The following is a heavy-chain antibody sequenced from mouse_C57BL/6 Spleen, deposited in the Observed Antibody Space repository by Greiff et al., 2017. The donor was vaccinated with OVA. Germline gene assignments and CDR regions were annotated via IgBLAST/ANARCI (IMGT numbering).Heavy chain of an antibody. CDR2: IRNKANNHAT. V-gene: IGHV6-6*01. Sequence: EVQLVESGGGLVQPGGSMKLSCAASGFTFSDAWMDWVRQSPEKGLEWVAEIRNKANNHATYYAESVKGRFTISRDDSKSSVYLQMNSLRAEDTGIYYCMGITTVVATEDAMDYWGQGTSVTVSS. J-gene: IGHJ4*01. CDR3: MGITTVVATEDAMDY. D-gene: IGHD1-1*01. CDR1: GFTFSDAW.